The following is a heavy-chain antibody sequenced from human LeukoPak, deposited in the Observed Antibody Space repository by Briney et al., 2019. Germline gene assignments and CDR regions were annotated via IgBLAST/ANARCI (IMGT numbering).Heavy chain of an antibody. Sequence: GGSLRLSCAASGFTFDTYAMTWVRQAPGKGLEWVSSISGKTGTTYYADSVKGRFTISRDSSKTTLYLQMNSLRAEDTAVYCCAKINSRDGYDYDSSDYWGQGTLVTVSS. CDR3: AKINSRDGYDYDSSDY. V-gene: IGHV3-23*01. CDR2: ISGKTGTT. D-gene: IGHD5-24*01. J-gene: IGHJ4*02. CDR1: GFTFDTYA.